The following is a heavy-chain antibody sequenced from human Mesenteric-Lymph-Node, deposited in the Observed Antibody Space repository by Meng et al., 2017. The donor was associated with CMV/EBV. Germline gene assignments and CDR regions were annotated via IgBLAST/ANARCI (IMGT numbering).Heavy chain of an antibody. V-gene: IGHV3-30-3*01. J-gene: IGHJ4*02. CDR2: TSRTRYTK. D-gene: IGHD3-10*01. Sequence: ASGVTVSSYTMLWVRQAPRRGVEWVTVTSRTRYTKYYADTVKGRFTIARDNSKNTLFLQMSSLTAEDTAVYYCARDPVQGTPDYFDYWGQGTLVTVSS. CDR1: GVTVSSYT. CDR3: ARDPVQGTPDYFDY.